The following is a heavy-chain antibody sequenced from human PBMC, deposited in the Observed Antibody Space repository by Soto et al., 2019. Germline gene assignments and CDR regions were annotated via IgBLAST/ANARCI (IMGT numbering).Heavy chain of an antibody. J-gene: IGHJ5*02. D-gene: IGHD4-17*01. Sequence: QVPLVQSGAEVKKPGASVKVSCKASGYTFTSYDINWVRQATGQGLEWMGWMNPNSGNTGYAEKFQGRVTMTRNTSISTAYMELSSLRSEDTAVYYCARGGGDYGDYLNWFDPWGQGTLVTVSS. CDR3: ARGGGDYGDYLNWFDP. CDR1: GYTFTSYD. CDR2: MNPNSGNT. V-gene: IGHV1-8*01.